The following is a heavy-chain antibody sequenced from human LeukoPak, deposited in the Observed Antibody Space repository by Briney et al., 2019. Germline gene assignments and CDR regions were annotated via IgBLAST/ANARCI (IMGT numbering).Heavy chain of an antibody. V-gene: IGHV3-53*04. D-gene: IGHD6-6*01. Sequence: GGSLRPSCAASGFTISYNYMSWVRQAPGKGLQWVSVIYSNTSAYYADSVKGRFTISRHNSKNTLYLQMTSLRAEDTAVYYCARDIPVDSRSSVPKPVRDSWGQGTLVTVSS. CDR3: ARDIPVDSRSSVPKPVRDS. J-gene: IGHJ5*02. CDR2: IYSNTSA. CDR1: GFTISYNY.